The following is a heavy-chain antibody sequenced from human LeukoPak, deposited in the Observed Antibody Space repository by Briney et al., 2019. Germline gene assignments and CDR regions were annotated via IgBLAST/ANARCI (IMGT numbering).Heavy chain of an antibody. J-gene: IGHJ3*02. D-gene: IGHD2-15*01. Sequence: SETLSLTCTVSGGSISSSSYYWGWIRQPPGKGLEWIGSIYYSGSTYYNPSLKSRATISVDTSKNQFSLKLSSVTAADTAVYYCARRPRWQDAFDIWGQGTMVTVSS. CDR1: GGSISSSSYY. CDR3: ARRPRWQDAFDI. V-gene: IGHV4-39*01. CDR2: IYYSGST.